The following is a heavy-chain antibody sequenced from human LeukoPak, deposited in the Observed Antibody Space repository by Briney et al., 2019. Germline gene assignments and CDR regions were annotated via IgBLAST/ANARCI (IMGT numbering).Heavy chain of an antibody. D-gene: IGHD2-15*01. J-gene: IGHJ5*02. V-gene: IGHV3-7*01. CDR2: IKQDGSEK. CDR3: ARESCSGGSCYSGNFDP. CDR1: GFAFSTYW. Sequence: GGSLRLSCAASGFAFSTYWMTWVRQAPGKGLEWVANIKQDGSEKYYVDSVKGRFTISRDNAKNTLYLQMNSLRAEDTAVYYCARESCSGGSCYSGNFDPWGQGTLVTVSS.